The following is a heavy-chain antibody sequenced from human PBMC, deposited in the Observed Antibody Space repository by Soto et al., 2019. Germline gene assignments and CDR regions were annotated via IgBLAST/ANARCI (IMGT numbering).Heavy chain of an antibody. CDR3: ARGGFRGSSSYYYYYGMDV. D-gene: IGHD6-6*01. J-gene: IGHJ6*02. V-gene: IGHV3-13*01. Sequence: LTCAASGFTFSSYDMHWVRQATGKGLEWVSAIGTAGDTYYPGSVKGRFTISRENAKNSLYLQMNSLRAGDTAVYYCARGGFRGSSSYYYYYGMDVWGQGTTVTVSS. CDR2: IGTAGDT. CDR1: GFTFSSYD.